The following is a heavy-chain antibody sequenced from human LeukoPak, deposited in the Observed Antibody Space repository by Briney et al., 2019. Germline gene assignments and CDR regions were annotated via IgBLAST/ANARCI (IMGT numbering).Heavy chain of an antibody. CDR2: IIPIFGAR. V-gene: IGHV1-69*05. CDR1: GGTFSSYA. D-gene: IGHD5-12*01. Sequence: ASVKVSCKPSGGTFSSYAISWVRQAPGQGLEWMGGIIPIFGARNYAQKFQGRVTITTDESTSTAYTDLISLRSEAPAVSYCSRTVWGYEVFADSSEGTLVTVSS. J-gene: IGHJ4*02. CDR3: SRTVWGYEVFAD.